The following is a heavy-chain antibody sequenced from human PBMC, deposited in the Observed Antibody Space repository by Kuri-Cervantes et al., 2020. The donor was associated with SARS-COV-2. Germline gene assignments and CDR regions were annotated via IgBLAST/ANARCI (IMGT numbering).Heavy chain of an antibody. CDR2: ISYDGSKK. D-gene: IGHD3-16*01. J-gene: IGHJ4*02. V-gene: IGHV3-30*04. CDR3: ARDPYYYGDYPDY. Sequence: GGSLRLSCAAFGFTFSSYAMHWVRQAPGKGLEWVAVISYDGSKKYYAESVKGRFTISRDNSKNTMYLQMNSLRAEDTAVYYCARDPYYYGDYPDYWGQGNLVTVSS. CDR1: GFTFSSYA.